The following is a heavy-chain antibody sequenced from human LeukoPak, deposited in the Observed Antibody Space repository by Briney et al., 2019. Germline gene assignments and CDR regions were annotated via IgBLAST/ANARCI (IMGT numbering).Heavy chain of an antibody. D-gene: IGHD3-10*01. Sequence: PGGSLRLSCAASGFTLSGYVMTWVRQAPGKGLECVSSITFSSSHIYYADSVKGRFTISRDNTKDSLYLQMNSLRAEDTAIYYCARGPQFSGPGWFDPWGQGTLVTVSS. J-gene: IGHJ5*02. CDR3: ARGPQFSGPGWFDP. V-gene: IGHV3-21*01. CDR1: GFTLSGYV. CDR2: ITFSSSHI.